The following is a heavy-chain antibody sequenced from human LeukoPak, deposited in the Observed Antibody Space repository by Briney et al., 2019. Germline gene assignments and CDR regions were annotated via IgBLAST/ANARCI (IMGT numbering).Heavy chain of an antibody. Sequence: ASVKVSCTASGYTFINDYTHWVRRAPGQGLEWMGRINPGGDSVNYAQKFQDRVTMTRDTSTDTIYLELSSLRSDDTAMYYCARRMADGGTNHWGQGTLVTVSS. CDR2: INPGGDSV. J-gene: IGHJ4*02. V-gene: IGHV1-46*01. CDR3: ARRMADGGTNH. D-gene: IGHD2-15*01. CDR1: GYTFINDY.